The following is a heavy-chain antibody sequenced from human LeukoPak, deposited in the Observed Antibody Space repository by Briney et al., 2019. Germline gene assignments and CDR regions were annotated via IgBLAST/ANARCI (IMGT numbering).Heavy chain of an antibody. V-gene: IGHV4-39*07. J-gene: IGHJ4*02. CDR2: IYYSGSVLNSEST. CDR3: ARDEAAAVLGY. Sequence: SETLSLTCTVSGGSIITSRDYWAWIRQPPGKGLEWVGTIYYSGSVLNSESTYYNPSLKSRVTISVDTSKNQFSLKLSSVTAADTAVYYCARDEAAAVLGYWGQGTLVTVSS. D-gene: IGHD6-13*01. CDR1: GGSIITSRDY.